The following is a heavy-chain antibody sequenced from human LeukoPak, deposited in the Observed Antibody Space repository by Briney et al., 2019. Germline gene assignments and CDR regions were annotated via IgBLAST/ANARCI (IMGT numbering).Heavy chain of an antibody. CDR3: ARVLYNWNYGASPIDY. CDR1: GFTFSSYA. J-gene: IGHJ4*02. D-gene: IGHD1-7*01. V-gene: IGHV3-21*01. CDR2: ISSSSSYI. Sequence: SGGSLRLSCAASGFTFSSYAMSWVRQAPGKGLEWVSSISSSSSYIYYADSVKGRFTISRDNAKNSLYLQMNSLRAEDTAVYYCARVLYNWNYGASPIDYWGQGTLVTVSS.